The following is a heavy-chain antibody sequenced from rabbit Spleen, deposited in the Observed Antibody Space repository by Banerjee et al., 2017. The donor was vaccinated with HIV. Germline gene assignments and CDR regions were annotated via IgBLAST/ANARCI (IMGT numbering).Heavy chain of an antibody. CDR3: ARGPPYAGYAGYGYANFRDYYGMDL. D-gene: IGHD6-1*01. CDR1: GFDFSDYG. V-gene: IGHV1S47*01. CDR2: IDPVFGGL. Sequence: QEQLVESGGGLVQPGGSLKLSCKASGFDFSDYGMSWVRQAPGKGLEWIGYIDPVFGGLYYAPWVNGRFTISSHNAQNTLYLQLNSLTAADTATYFCARGPPYAGYAGYGYANFRDYYGMDLWGQGTLVTVS. J-gene: IGHJ6*01.